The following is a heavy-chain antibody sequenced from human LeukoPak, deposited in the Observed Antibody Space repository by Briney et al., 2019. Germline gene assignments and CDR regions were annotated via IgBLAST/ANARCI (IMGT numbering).Heavy chain of an antibody. J-gene: IGHJ5*02. Sequence: SETLSLTCTVSGGSISSYFWNWIRQPPGKGLEWIGYIHDSGTTNYNPSLKSRVTISVDTSKNQFSLKLTSVTAADTAVYYCARGKGATTFGMIIMDWFDPWGQGTLVTVSS. CDR1: GGSISSYF. D-gene: IGHD3-3*01. CDR2: IHDSGTT. CDR3: ARGKGATTFGMIIMDWFDP. V-gene: IGHV4-59*01.